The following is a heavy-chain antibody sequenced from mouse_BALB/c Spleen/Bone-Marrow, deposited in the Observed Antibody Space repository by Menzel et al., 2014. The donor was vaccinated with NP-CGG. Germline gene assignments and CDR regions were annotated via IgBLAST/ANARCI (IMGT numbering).Heavy chain of an antibody. CDR3: APYYYGRWFTY. J-gene: IGHJ3*01. Sequence: GAELVKPGASVKLSCTASGFNIKDPYMHWVKQRPEQGLEWIGRIDPANGNTKYDPKFQGKATITADTSSNTAYLQLSSLTSEDTAVYYCAPYYYGRWFTYWGQGTLVTVS. D-gene: IGHD1-1*01. CDR1: GFNIKDPY. CDR2: IDPANGNT. V-gene: IGHV14-3*02.